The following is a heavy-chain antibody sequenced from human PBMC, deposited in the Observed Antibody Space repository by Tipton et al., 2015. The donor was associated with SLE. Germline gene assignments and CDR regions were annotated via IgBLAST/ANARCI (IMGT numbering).Heavy chain of an antibody. V-gene: IGHV4-38-2*01. CDR3: ARAHAPYYDFWSGYYYYFDY. CDR2: IYHSGST. Sequence: TLSLTCAVSGYSISSGYYWGWIRQPPGKGLEWIGSIYHSGSTYYNPSLKSRVTISVDTSKNQFSLKLSSVTAADTAVYYCARAHAPYYDFWSGYYYYFDYWGQGTLVTVSS. CDR1: GYSISSGYY. D-gene: IGHD3-3*01. J-gene: IGHJ4*02.